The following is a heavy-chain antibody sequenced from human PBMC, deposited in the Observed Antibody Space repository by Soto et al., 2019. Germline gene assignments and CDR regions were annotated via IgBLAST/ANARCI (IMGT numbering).Heavy chain of an antibody. CDR3: ARTSAAGKYYYGMDV. CDR1: GYSFTSYW. D-gene: IGHD6-13*01. CDR2: IYPGDSDT. Sequence: GESLKISCKGSGYSFTSYWIGWVRQMPVKGLEWMGIIYPGDSDTRYSPSFQVQVTISADKSISTAYLQWSSLKASDTAMYYCARTSAAGKYYYGMDVWGQGTTGTVSS. J-gene: IGHJ6*02. V-gene: IGHV5-51*01.